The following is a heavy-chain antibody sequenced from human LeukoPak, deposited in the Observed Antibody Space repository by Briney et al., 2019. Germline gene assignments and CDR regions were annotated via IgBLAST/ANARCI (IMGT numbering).Heavy chain of an antibody. D-gene: IGHD3-10*01. V-gene: IGHV5-51*01. CDR1: GYSFTSYW. CDR2: IYPGDSET. J-gene: IGHJ4*02. CDR3: ASHYYGSGSYGGYFDY. Sequence: GESLKISCKGSGYSFTSYWIGWVRQMPGKGLEWMGIIYPGDSETRYSPSFQGQVTISADKSISTAYLQWSSLKASDTAMYYCASHYYGSGSYGGYFDYWGQGTLVTVSS.